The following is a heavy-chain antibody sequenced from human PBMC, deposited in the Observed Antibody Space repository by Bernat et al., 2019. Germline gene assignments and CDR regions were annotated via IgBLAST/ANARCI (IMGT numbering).Heavy chain of an antibody. CDR1: GITFSSYG. J-gene: IGHJ5*02. CDR3: ARGTWYSSSWYPSS. CDR2: IWYDGSNK. Sequence: QVQLVESGGCVVQPGRSLRLSCAASGITFSSYGMHWVRQAPGKGLEWVAVIWYDGSNKYYADSVKGRFTISRDNSKNTLYLQMNSLRAEDTAVYYCARGTWYSSSWYPSSWGQGTLVTVSS. D-gene: IGHD6-13*01. V-gene: IGHV3-33*01.